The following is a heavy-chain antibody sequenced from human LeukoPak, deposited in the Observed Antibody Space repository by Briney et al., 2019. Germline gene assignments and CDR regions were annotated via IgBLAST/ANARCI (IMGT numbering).Heavy chain of an antibody. D-gene: IGHD5-18*01. J-gene: IGHJ6*03. CDR2: INHSGST. CDR1: GGSFSGYY. V-gene: IGHV4-34*01. Sequence: PSETLSLTCAVYGGSFSGYYWSWIRQPPGKGLEWIGEINHSGSTNYNPSLKSRVTISVDTSKNQFSLKLSSVTAADTAVYYCARHKGYSYAYYYYYYMDVWGQGTLVTVSS. CDR3: ARHKGYSYAYYYYYYMDV.